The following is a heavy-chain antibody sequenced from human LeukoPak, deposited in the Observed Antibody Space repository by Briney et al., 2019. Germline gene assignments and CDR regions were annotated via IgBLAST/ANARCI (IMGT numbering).Heavy chain of an antibody. CDR1: GYTFTSYG. Sequence: ASVKVSCKASGYTFTSYGISWVRQAPGQGLEWMGWISAYNGNTNYAQKLQGRVTMTTDTSTSTAYMELRSLRSDDTAVYYCARVVAVAGTACPYYYYYMDVWGKETTVTISS. CDR3: ARVVAVAGTACPYYYYYMDV. CDR2: ISAYNGNT. D-gene: IGHD6-19*01. J-gene: IGHJ6*03. V-gene: IGHV1-18*01.